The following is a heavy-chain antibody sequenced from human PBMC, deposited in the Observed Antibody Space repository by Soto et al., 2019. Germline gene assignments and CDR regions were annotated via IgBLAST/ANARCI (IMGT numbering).Heavy chain of an antibody. CDR2: IIPIFGTA. CDR1: GGTFSSYA. V-gene: IGHV1-69*06. CDR3: ARGGTRVTMIVVVTAFDI. Sequence: QVQLVQSGAEVKKPGSSVKVSCKASGGTFSSYAISWVRQAPGQGLEWMGGIIPIFGTANYAQKFQGRVTITADKSTGTAYMELSSLRSDDTAVYYCARGGTRVTMIVVVTAFDIWGQGTMVTVSS. D-gene: IGHD3-22*01. J-gene: IGHJ3*02.